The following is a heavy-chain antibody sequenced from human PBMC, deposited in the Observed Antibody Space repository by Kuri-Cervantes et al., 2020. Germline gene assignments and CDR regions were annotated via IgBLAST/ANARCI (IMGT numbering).Heavy chain of an antibody. CDR3: ARDHPLRRLPTFDY. J-gene: IGHJ4*02. V-gene: IGHV3-11*01. Sequence: GESLKISCAASGSTFSGYYMSWIRQAPGKGLEWVSHISTSGSIIYDADSVKGRFTIFRDNAKKSLFLEMNSVRADDTAVYYCARDHPLRRLPTFDYWGQGSLVTVSS. CDR2: ISTSGSII. CDR1: GSTFSGYY.